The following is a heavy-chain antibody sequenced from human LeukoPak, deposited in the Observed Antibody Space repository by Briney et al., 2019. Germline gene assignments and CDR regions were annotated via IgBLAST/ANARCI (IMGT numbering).Heavy chain of an antibody. CDR2: ISSSGSTK. J-gene: IGHJ4*02. D-gene: IGHD3-9*01. CDR1: GFTFSSYE. CDR3: ARDGVLRHFDWLYYFDY. Sequence: GGSLRLSCAASGFTFSSYEMNWVRQAPGKGLEWVSYISSSGSTKYYADSEKGRFTISRDNAKNSLYLQMNSLRAEDTAVYYCARDGVLRHFDWLYYFDYWGQGTLVTVSS. V-gene: IGHV3-48*03.